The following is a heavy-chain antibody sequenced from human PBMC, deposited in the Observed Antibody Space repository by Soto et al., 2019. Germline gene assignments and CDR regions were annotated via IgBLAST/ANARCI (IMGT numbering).Heavy chain of an antibody. CDR3: ARSRGGYFDY. J-gene: IGHJ4*02. CDR1: GGSISSYY. Sequence: QVQLQESGPGLVKPSETLSLTCTVSGGSISSYYWSWIRQPPGKGLEWIGYMYYSGSTNYNPSLKSRFTISVDTSKNQFSLKLSSVTAADTAVYYCARSRGGYFDYWGQGTLVTVSS. V-gene: IGHV4-59*01. CDR2: MYYSGST. D-gene: IGHD3-16*01.